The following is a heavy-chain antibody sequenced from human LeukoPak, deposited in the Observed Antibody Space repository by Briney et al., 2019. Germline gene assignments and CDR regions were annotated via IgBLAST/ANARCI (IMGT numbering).Heavy chain of an antibody. CDR3: ASYPRYSSSPPFDY. D-gene: IGHD6-6*01. CDR2: INPNTGDT. V-gene: IGHV1-2*02. Sequence: ASVKVSCKASGYTFTGYYMHWVRQAPGQGLEWMGWINPNTGDTNYAQKFQGRVTMTRDTTISTAYMELSRLKSDDTAVYYCASYPRYSSSPPFDYWGQGTLVSVSS. CDR1: GYTFTGYY. J-gene: IGHJ4*02.